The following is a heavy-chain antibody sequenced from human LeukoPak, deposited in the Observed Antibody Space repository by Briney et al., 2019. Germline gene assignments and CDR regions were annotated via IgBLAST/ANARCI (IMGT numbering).Heavy chain of an antibody. J-gene: IGHJ5*02. CDR3: ARGAYGSGSVNWFDP. Sequence: SETLSLTCTVSGGSISSYYWSWLRQPPGKGLEWIGNIYYSGSTNYNPSLKSRVTISVDTSKNQFSLKLSSVTAADTAVYYCARGAYGSGSVNWFDPWGQGTLVTVSS. D-gene: IGHD3-10*01. V-gene: IGHV4-59*01. CDR1: GGSISSYY. CDR2: IYYSGST.